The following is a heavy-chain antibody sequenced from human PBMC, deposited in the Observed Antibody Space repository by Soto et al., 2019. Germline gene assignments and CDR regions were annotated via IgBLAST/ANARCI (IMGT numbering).Heavy chain of an antibody. V-gene: IGHV3-66*01. CDR1: GFTVSSNY. Sequence: PGGSLRLSCAASGFTVSSNYMSWVRQAPGKGLEWVSVIYSGGSTYYADSVKGRFAISRDNSKNTLYLQMNSLRAEDTAAYYCASGAGTTLFDYWGQGTLVTVSS. CDR2: IYSGGST. CDR3: ASGAGTTLFDY. D-gene: IGHD1-7*01. J-gene: IGHJ4*02.